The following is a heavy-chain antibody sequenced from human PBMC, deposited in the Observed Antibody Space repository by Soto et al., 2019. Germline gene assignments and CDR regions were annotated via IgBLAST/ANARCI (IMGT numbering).Heavy chain of an antibody. D-gene: IGHD1-1*01. CDR1: GFSLTTHPMG. V-gene: IGHV2-5*02. CDR3: AHRLGGFTWNDGYLDY. CDR2: IYWDDDK. Sequence: QITLKESGPTPVEPTETLTLTCSFSGFSLTTHPMGVGWIRQPPGRALEWLAVIYWDDDKRYNPSLRSRLTITKDTSKRQVVLTMTYMEPADTASYYCAHRLGGFTWNDGYLDYWGQGTLVTVSS. J-gene: IGHJ4*02.